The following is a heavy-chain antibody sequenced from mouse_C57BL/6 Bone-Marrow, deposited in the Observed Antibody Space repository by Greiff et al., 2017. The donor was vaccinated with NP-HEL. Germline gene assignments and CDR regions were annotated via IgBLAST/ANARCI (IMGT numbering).Heavy chain of an antibody. V-gene: IGHV1-42*01. CDR3: ARAGLRRGYAMDY. D-gene: IGHD2-4*01. CDR2: INPSTGGT. Sequence: EVQLVESGPELVKPGASVKISCKASGYSFTGYYMNWVKQSPEKSLEWIGEINPSTGGTTYNQKFKAKATLTVDKSSSTAYMQLKSLTSEDSAVYYCARAGLRRGYAMDYWGQGTSVTVSS. CDR1: GYSFTGYY. J-gene: IGHJ4*01.